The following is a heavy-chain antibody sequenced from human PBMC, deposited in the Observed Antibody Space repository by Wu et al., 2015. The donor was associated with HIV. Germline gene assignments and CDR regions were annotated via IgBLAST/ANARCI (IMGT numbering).Heavy chain of an antibody. CDR1: GYTFTGYY. J-gene: IGHJ6*02. CDR3: ARERGLRVPAATRARYYGMDV. Sequence: QVQLVQSGAEVKKPGASVKVSCKASGYTFTGYYMHWVRQAPGQGLEWMGWINPNSGGTNYAQKFQGRVTMTRDTSISTAYMELSRLRSDDTAVYYCARERGLRVPAATRARYYGMDVWGQGP. CDR2: INPNSGGT. V-gene: IGHV1-2*02. D-gene: IGHD2-2*01.